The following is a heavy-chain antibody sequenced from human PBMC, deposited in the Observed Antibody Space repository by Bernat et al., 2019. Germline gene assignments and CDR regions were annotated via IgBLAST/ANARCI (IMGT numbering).Heavy chain of an antibody. J-gene: IGHJ4*02. D-gene: IGHD6-13*01. CDR1: GGSISSSSYY. CDR3: AGQGSSSSWGTSESFDY. Sequence: QLQLQESGPGLVKPSETLSLTCTVSGGSISSSSYYWGWIRQPPGKGLEWIGSIYYSGSTYYNQSLKSRVTISVDTSKNQFSLKLSSVTAADTAVYYCAGQGSSSSWGTSESFDYWGQGTLVTVSS. CDR2: IYYSGST. V-gene: IGHV4-39*01.